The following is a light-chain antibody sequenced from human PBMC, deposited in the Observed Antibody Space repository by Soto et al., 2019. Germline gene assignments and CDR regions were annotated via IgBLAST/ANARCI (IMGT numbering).Light chain of an antibody. Sequence: DIQMTQSPSSLSASVGDRVTITCRASQSISSYLNWYQQKPGKAPKLLIYAASSLQSGVQSRFSGSGSGTEFTLTISRLQPEDFATYSCQQSYSTPPWTFGLRTKVEIK. CDR2: AAS. CDR3: QQSYSTPPWT. J-gene: IGKJ1*01. CDR1: QSISSY. V-gene: IGKV1-39*01.